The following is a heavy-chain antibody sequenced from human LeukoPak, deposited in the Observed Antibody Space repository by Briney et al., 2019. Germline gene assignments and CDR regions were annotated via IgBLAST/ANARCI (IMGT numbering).Heavy chain of an antibody. V-gene: IGHV1-2*02. Sequence: ASVKVSCKASGYTFTGYYMHWVRQAPGQGLEWMGWINPNSGGTNYAQKFQGRVTMTRDTSISTAYMELSRLRSDDTAVYYCAREIVVVPAARGVGNYWGQGTLVTDSA. J-gene: IGHJ4*02. CDR3: AREIVVVPAARGVGNY. D-gene: IGHD2-2*01. CDR2: INPNSGGT. CDR1: GYTFTGYY.